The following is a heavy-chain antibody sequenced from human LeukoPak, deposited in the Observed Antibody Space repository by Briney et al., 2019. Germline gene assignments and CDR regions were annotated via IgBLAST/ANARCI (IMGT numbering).Heavy chain of an antibody. J-gene: IGHJ3*02. CDR2: IYYSGST. CDR1: GGSISSSSYY. D-gene: IGHD3-22*01. CDR3: ARLEGSSGSDAFDI. Sequence: SETLSLTCTVSGGSISSSSYYWGWIRQPPGKGLEWIGSIYYSGSTYYNPSPKSRVTISVDTSKNQFSLKLSSVTAADTAVYYCARLEGSSGSDAFDIWGQGTMVTVSS. V-gene: IGHV4-39*01.